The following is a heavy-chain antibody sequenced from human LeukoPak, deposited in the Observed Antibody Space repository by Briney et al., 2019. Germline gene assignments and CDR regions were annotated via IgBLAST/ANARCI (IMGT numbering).Heavy chain of an antibody. Sequence: SETLSLTCTVSGGSISSYYWSWIRQPPGKELEWIGYIYYIGSTNYNPSLKSRVTISVDTSKNQFSLKLSSVTAADTAVYYCARGRDSGYDESFDYWGQGTLVTVSS. CDR1: GGSISSYY. V-gene: IGHV4-59*01. D-gene: IGHD5-12*01. CDR2: IYYIGST. CDR3: ARGRDSGYDESFDY. J-gene: IGHJ4*02.